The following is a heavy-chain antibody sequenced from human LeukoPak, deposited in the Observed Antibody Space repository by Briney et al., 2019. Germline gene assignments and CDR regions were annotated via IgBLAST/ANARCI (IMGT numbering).Heavy chain of an antibody. V-gene: IGHV1-18*01. CDR3: AREETHHVYYGMDV. Sequence: GAPVKVSCKASGYTFTSYGISWVRQAPGQGLEWTGWISAYNGNTNYAQKLQGRVTMATDTSTSTAYMELRSLRSDDTAVYYCAREETHHVYYGMDVWGQGTMVTVSS. J-gene: IGHJ6*02. D-gene: IGHD1-14*01. CDR1: GYTFTSYG. CDR2: ISAYNGNT.